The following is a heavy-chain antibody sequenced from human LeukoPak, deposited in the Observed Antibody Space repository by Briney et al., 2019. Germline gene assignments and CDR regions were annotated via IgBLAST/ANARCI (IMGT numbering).Heavy chain of an antibody. J-gene: IGHJ4*02. CDR3: AREDGSSWYYFDY. Sequence: GGSLRLSCAASGFTFTTYAMHWVRQAPGKGLEWVTVISYDGGNKYYADSVKGRFTISRDNSKNTLFLQMNSLRAEDTAVYYCAREDGSSWYYFDYWGQGTLVTVSS. V-gene: IGHV3-30-3*01. CDR2: ISYDGGNK. CDR1: GFTFTTYA. D-gene: IGHD6-13*01.